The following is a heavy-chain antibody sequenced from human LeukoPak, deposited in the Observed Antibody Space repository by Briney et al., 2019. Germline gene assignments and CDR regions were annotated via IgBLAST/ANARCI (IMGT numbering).Heavy chain of an antibody. CDR2: IIPIFGTA. J-gene: IGHJ6*03. CDR1: GGTFSSYA. V-gene: IGHV1-69*05. D-gene: IGHD5-18*01. Sequence: SVKVSCKASGGTFSSYAISWVRQAPGQGLEWMGGIIPIFGTANYAQKLQGRVTMTTDTSTSTAYMELRSLRSDDTAVYYCARGYSNYYYYMDVWGKGTTVTVSS. CDR3: ARGYSNYYYYMDV.